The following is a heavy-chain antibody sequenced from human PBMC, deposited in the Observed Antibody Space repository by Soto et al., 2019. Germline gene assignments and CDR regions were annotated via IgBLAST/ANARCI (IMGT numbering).Heavy chain of an antibody. Sequence: EVQLVESGGGLVQPGGSLRLSCAASGFTFNTYPMNWVRQAPGKGLEWISYISASTTFISYADSVRGRFAISRDNAENSLYLQMNSLRDEDTAVYYCAGDSAYAFDSWGQGTMVTVSS. CDR1: GFTFNTYP. D-gene: IGHD2-21*01. CDR3: AGDSAYAFDS. V-gene: IGHV3-48*02. CDR2: ISASTTFI. J-gene: IGHJ3*02.